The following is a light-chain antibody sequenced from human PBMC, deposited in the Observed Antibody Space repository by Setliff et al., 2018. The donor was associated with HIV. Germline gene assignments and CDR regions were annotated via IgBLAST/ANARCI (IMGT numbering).Light chain of an antibody. J-gene: IGLJ1*01. CDR3: QSYDSGLSGSYV. CDR1: SSNIGAGYD. CDR2: DNS. Sequence: QSALTQPPSVSGAPGQRVTISCTGTSSNIGAGYDVHWYQQLPGTAPKLLIYDNSNRPSGVPDRFSGSKSGTSASLAITGLQAEDEADYYCQSYDSGLSGSYVFGTGTKV. V-gene: IGLV1-40*01.